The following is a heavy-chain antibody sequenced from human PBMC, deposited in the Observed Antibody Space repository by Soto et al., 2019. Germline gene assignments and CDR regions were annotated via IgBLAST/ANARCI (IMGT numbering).Heavy chain of an antibody. D-gene: IGHD3-22*01. V-gene: IGHV3-11*05. CDR2: ISSSSSYT. CDR1: GFTFSDYY. J-gene: IGHJ4*02. CDR3: TTATYHYDSCGYYPLDY. Sequence: GSLRLSCAASGFTFSDYYMSWIRQAPGKGLEWVSYISSSSSYTNYADSVKGRFTISRDNAKNSLYLQMNSLKTEDTAVYYCTTATYHYDSCGYYPLDYWGQGTLVTVYS.